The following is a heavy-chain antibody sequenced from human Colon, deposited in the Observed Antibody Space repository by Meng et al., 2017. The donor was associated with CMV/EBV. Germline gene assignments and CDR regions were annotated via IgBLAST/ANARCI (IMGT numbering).Heavy chain of an antibody. V-gene: IGHV4-4*02. CDR3: AASRGWWRIDF. J-gene: IGHJ4*02. Sequence: QVRLQESGPRVVTPSGTLSLTCAVSGSSVSNGWWWTWVRQAPGKELEWMGERGYGGKTNYNTSLENRVTISGDESENQFSLTLTSVTAADTAVYFCAASRGWWRIDFWGQGTLVTVSS. D-gene: IGHD6-19*01. CDR1: GSSVSNGWW. CDR2: RGYGGKT.